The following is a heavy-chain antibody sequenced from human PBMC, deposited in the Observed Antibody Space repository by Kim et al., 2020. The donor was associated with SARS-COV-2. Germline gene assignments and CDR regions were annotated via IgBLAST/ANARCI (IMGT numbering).Heavy chain of an antibody. CDR3: ARGRYFGWLFHQSPHYFDY. CDR1: GDPVNGYY. D-gene: IGHD3-9*01. J-gene: IGHJ4*02. Sequence: SETLSLTCAVYGDPVNGYYWSWIRQPPGKGLEWIGEINYDRSTNYKPSLKSRVTMSLDSSKSQFSLRLTSLTAADTAVYYCARGRYFGWLFHQSPHYFDYWGQGNLVPVSS. V-gene: IGHV4-34*01. CDR2: INYDRST.